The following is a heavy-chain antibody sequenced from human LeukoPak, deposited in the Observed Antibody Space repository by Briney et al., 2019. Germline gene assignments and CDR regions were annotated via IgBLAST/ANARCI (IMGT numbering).Heavy chain of an antibody. CDR3: VKMASGWHRGSLDFEY. D-gene: IGHD6-19*01. CDR2: ISGSGGSP. J-gene: IGHJ4*02. CDR1: GFTFSSYA. V-gene: IGHV3-23*01. Sequence: PGGSLRLSCAASGFTFSSYAMSWVRQDPGKGLEWVSAISGSGGSPYYAASVNDRFTISRDNSKNTVYLQMNSLRGEDTAVYYCVKMASGWHRGSLDFEYWGQGTLVTVSS.